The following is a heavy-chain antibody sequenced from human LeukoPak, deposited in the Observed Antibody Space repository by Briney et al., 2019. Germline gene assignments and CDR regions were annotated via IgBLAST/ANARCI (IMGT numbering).Heavy chain of an antibody. V-gene: IGHV4-34*01. CDR2: INHSGST. J-gene: IGHJ5*02. D-gene: IGHD2-8*01. CDR1: GGSFSGYY. Sequence: PSETLSLTCAVYGGSFSGYYWSWIRQPPGKGLEWIGEINHSGSTNYNPSLKSRVTISVDMSKNQFSLKLSSVTAADTAVYYCARIETIVLMVYAGGEPAGWFDPWGQGTLVTVSS. CDR3: ARIETIVLMVYAGGEPAGWFDP.